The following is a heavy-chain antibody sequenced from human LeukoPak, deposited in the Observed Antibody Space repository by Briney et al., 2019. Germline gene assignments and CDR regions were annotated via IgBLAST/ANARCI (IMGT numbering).Heavy chain of an antibody. CDR1: GFSVSNYY. V-gene: IGHV3-11*01. Sequence: GGSLRLSCAASGFSVSNYYMSWIRQAPGKGLEWVSYISSSGSTIYYADSVKGRFTISRDNAKNSLYLQMNSLRAEDTAVYYCASGDYVALIDYWGQGTLVTVSS. D-gene: IGHD4-17*01. J-gene: IGHJ4*02. CDR2: ISSSGSTI. CDR3: ASGDYVALIDY.